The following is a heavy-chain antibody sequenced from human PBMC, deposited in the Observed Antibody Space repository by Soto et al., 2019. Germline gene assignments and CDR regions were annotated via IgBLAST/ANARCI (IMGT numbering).Heavy chain of an antibody. V-gene: IGHV3-23*01. Sequence: GGSLRLSCAASGFTFTSFAMSWVRQAPGKGLEWVSAISGTGGSTYYADSVKGRFTISRDNSKNTLYLQVNSLRAEDTAIYYCAKDRSKYYYYYGMDVWGIGTTVTVSS. J-gene: IGHJ6*04. CDR3: AKDRSKYYYYYGMDV. CDR2: ISGTGGST. CDR1: GFTFTSFA.